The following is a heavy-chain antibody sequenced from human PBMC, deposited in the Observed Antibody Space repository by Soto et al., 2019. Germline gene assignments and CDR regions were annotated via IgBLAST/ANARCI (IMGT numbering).Heavy chain of an antibody. V-gene: IGHV3-23*01. J-gene: IGHJ4*02. CDR3: AKGSASGRPYYFDS. D-gene: IGHD3-10*01. Sequence: GGSLRLSCAASGFTFSSYAMSWVRQSPGKGLEWVSAIAAGGGATFHADSVKGRFTISRDNTKNTLYLQMNSLKVEDTAIFYCAKGSASGRPYYFDSWGQGTLVTVSS. CDR2: IAAGGGAT. CDR1: GFTFSSYA.